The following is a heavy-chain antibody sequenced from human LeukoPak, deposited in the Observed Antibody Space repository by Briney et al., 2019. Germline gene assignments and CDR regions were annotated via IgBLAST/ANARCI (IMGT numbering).Heavy chain of an antibody. J-gene: IGHJ3*02. V-gene: IGHV3-33*01. CDR1: GFTFSSYG. CDR2: IWYDGSNK. CDR3: ARVGGMSLWAFDI. D-gene: IGHD1-14*01. Sequence: PGGSLRLSCAASGFTFSSYGMHWVRQAPGKGLEWVAVIWYDGSNKYYADSVKGRFTISRDNSKNTLYLQMNSLRAEDTAVYYCARVGGMSLWAFDIWGQGTMVTVSS.